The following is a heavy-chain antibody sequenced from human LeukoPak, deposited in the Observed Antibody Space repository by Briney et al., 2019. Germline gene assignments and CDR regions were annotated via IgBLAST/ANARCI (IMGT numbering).Heavy chain of an antibody. D-gene: IGHD5-18*01. CDR3: ARGGTYSSGLPGS. V-gene: IGHV3-74*01. CDR2: INSDGSST. J-gene: IGHJ5*02. Sequence: GGSLRLSCAASGFAFSGYWMHWVRQAPGKGLVWVSRINSDGSSTNYADSVKGRFTISRDNAKNTLYLQMNTLRAEDTAVYYCARGGTYSSGLPGSWGQGTLVTVSS. CDR1: GFAFSGYW.